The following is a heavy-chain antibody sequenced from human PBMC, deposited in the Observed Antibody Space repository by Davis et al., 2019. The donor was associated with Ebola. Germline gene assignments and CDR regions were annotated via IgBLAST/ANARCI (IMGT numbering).Heavy chain of an antibody. J-gene: IGHJ4*02. Sequence: GESLKISCAASGFTFSSYGMHWVRQAPGKGLEWVAVIWYDGSNKYYADSVKGRFTISRDNSKNTLYLQMNSLRAEDTAVYYCARERITMVRGVIITMRYFDYWGQGTLVTVSS. CDR3: ARERITMVRGVIITMRYFDY. CDR2: IWYDGSNK. CDR1: GFTFSSYG. D-gene: IGHD3-10*01. V-gene: IGHV3-33*08.